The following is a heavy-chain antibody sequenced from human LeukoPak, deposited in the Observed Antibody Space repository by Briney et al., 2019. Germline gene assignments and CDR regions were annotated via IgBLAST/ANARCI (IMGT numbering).Heavy chain of an antibody. CDR1: GYTFTRYG. Sequence: ASVKVSYKASGYTFTRYGFTWVGQAPGQGREGMGWISAYNGKTDYAQKFQGRVTMTTDTSTSTAYMELRSLRSDDTAVYYCARSLHYYDCSGLFIQYWGQGTLVTVSS. CDR3: ARSLHYYDCSGLFIQY. J-gene: IGHJ1*01. V-gene: IGHV1-18*01. CDR2: ISAYNGKT. D-gene: IGHD3-22*01.